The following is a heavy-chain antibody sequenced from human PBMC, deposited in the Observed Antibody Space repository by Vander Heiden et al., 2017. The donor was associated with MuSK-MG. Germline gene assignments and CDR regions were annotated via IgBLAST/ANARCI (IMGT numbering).Heavy chain of an antibody. J-gene: IGHJ2*01. D-gene: IGHD4-17*01. V-gene: IGHV3-23*01. CDR3: AKDTPNDYGDSFDYWYFDL. CDR1: GLTFSSYA. Sequence: EVQLLESGGGLVQPGGSLRLSCAASGLTFSSYAMSWVRQAPGKGLEWVSAISGSGGSTYYADSVKGRFTISRDNSKNTLYLQMNSLRAEDTAVYYCAKDTPNDYGDSFDYWYFDLWGRGTLVTVSS. CDR2: ISGSGGST.